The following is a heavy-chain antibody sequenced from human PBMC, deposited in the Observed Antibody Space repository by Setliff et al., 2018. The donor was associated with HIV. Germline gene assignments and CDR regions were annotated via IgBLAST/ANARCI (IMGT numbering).Heavy chain of an antibody. J-gene: IGHJ4*02. CDR3: ARAVSHVDY. Sequence: SETLSLTCAVYGGSFSGYYWSWIRQPPGKGLEWLGEIDHTGSTYYNPSLKSRVTISVDTSKNQFSLKLSSVTAADTAVYYCARAVSHVDYWGQGTLVTVSS. V-gene: IGHV4-34*01. CDR1: GGSFSGYY. CDR2: IDHTGST.